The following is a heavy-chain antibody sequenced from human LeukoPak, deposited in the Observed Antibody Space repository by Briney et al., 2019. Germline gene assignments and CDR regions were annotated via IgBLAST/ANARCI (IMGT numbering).Heavy chain of an antibody. CDR2: ISYDGSNK. Sequence: PGGSLRLSCAASGFTFSSYAMHWVRQAPGKGLEWVAVISYDGSNKYYADSVKGRFTISRDNSKNTLYLQMNSLRAEDTAVYYCAREGYYYDSSGSNDYWGQGTLVTVSS. D-gene: IGHD3-22*01. J-gene: IGHJ4*02. V-gene: IGHV3-30-3*01. CDR1: GFTFSSYA. CDR3: AREGYYYDSSGSNDY.